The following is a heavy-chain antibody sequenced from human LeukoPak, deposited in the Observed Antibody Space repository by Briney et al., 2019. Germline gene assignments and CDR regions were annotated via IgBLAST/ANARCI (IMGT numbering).Heavy chain of an antibody. CDR2: INPSGGST. J-gene: IGHJ5*02. CDR3: ARDYYDSSGYYYEAGYNWFDP. CDR1: GYTFTSYY. Sequence: ASVKVSCKASGYTFTSYYMHWVRQAPAQGLEWMGIINPSGGSTSYAQKFQGRVTMTRDTSTSTVYMELSSLRSEDTAVYYCARDYYDSSGYYYEAGYNWFDPWGQGTLVTVSS. D-gene: IGHD3-22*01. V-gene: IGHV1-46*01.